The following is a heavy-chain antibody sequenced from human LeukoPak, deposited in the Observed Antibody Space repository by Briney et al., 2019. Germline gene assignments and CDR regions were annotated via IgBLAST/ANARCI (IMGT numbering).Heavy chain of an antibody. J-gene: IGHJ3*02. Sequence: TYYTPSLKSRVTISVDTSKNQFSLKLSSVTAADTAVYYCAGVLGYSSGWYLGGHDAFDIWGQGTMVTVSS. D-gene: IGHD6-19*01. CDR3: AGVLGYSSGWYLGGHDAFDI. V-gene: IGHV4-39*01. CDR2: T.